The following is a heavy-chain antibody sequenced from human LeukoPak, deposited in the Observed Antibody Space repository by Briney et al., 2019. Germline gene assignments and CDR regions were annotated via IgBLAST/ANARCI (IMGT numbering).Heavy chain of an antibody. J-gene: IGHJ4*02. CDR3: ARDPAEADC. Sequence: GGSLRLSCAASGFTFSDYYMSWIRQAPGKGLEWVSYISSSGGTIFYADSVKGRFAISRDNAKNSLYLQMNGLRAEDTAVYYCARDPAEADCWGQGTLVTVSS. CDR2: ISSSGGTI. CDR1: GFTFSDYY. V-gene: IGHV3-11*04.